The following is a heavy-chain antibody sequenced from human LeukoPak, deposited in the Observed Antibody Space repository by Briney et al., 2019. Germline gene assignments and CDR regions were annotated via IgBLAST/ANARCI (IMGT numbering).Heavy chain of an antibody. V-gene: IGHV1-69*04. CDR2: IIPILGIA. J-gene: IGHJ5*02. CDR1: GGTFSSYA. D-gene: IGHD6-19*01. Sequence: GASVKVSCKASGGTFSSYAISWVRQAPGQGLKWMGRIIPILGIANYAQKFQGRVTITADKSTSTAYMELSSLGSEDTAVYYCARQSYSSGSNWFDPWGQGTLVTVSS. CDR3: ARQSYSSGSNWFDP.